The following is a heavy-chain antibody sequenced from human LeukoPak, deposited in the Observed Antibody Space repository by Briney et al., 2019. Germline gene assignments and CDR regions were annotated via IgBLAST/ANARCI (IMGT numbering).Heavy chain of an antibody. J-gene: IGHJ6*02. CDR3: VTSRYCIGGTCKSDYYFGLDV. D-gene: IGHD2-15*01. CDR2: ISYDARNK. CDR1: GFSFRSSG. V-gene: IGHV3-30*03. Sequence: PGWSLRLSCAASGFSFRSSGMHCVRQAPGKGLELVAVISYDARNKDYADSVKGRFTISRDDSKNTLYLQINSLRTEATAVYYCVTSRYCIGGTCKSDYYFGLDVWGQGTTVTVSS.